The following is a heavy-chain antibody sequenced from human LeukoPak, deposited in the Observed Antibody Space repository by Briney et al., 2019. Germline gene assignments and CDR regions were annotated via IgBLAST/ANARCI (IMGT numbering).Heavy chain of an antibody. CDR1: GFTFSTYS. V-gene: IGHV3-21*01. J-gene: IGHJ4*02. CDR3: AREIVGRYFDL. CDR2: ITSTSTFI. D-gene: IGHD2/OR15-2a*01. Sequence: NSGGSLRLSCAASGFTFSTYSMNWVRQAPGKGLEWVSSITSTSTFIYYSDTVEGRFTVSRDNAKNSLYLQMNSLRAEDTAVYYCAREIVGRYFDLWGQGTLVTVSS.